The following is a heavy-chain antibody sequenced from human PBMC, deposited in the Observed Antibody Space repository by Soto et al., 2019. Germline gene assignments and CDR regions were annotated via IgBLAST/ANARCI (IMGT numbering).Heavy chain of an antibody. J-gene: IGHJ6*03. CDR2: IYYSGST. V-gene: IGHV4-39*01. D-gene: IGHD3-10*01. CDR1: GGSISSSSYY. Sequence: SETLSLTCTVSGGSISSSSYYWGWIRQPPGKGLEWIGSIYYSGSTYYNPSLKSRVTISVDTSKNQFSLKLSSVTAADTAVYYCARHVLLREIYYYYYMDVWGKGTTVTVSS. CDR3: ARHVLLREIYYYYYMDV.